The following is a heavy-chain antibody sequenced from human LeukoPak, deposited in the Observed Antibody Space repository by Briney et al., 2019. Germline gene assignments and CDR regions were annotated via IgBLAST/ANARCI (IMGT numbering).Heavy chain of an antibody. J-gene: IGHJ5*02. Sequence: SQTLSLTCTVSGGSIFRFSYYWSWIRQPAGKGLEWIGRMYSSGSTTYNPSLTGRVTISGDTSKNQFSLKLTSVTAADTAVYYCARAGYYYGSGSTQVPWFDPWGQGTLVTVSS. CDR3: ARAGYYYGSGSTQVPWFDP. V-gene: IGHV4-61*02. D-gene: IGHD3-10*01. CDR1: GGSIFRFSYY. CDR2: MYSSGST.